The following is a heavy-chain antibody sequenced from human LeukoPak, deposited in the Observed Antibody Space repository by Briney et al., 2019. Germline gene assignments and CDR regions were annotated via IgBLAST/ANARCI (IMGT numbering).Heavy chain of an antibody. Sequence: QPARSLRLSCAASGFTISSYGMHWVRQAPGKGLEGVAVIWYDGSSKYYADSGKGRITIARDKTKITLYLQMNSLRAEDTAVYYCARERFREREYYDSSGYYQNWGQGTLVTVSS. V-gene: IGHV3-33*01. CDR2: IWYDGSSK. J-gene: IGHJ4*02. CDR3: ARERFREREYYDSSGYYQN. CDR1: GFTISSYG. D-gene: IGHD3-22*01.